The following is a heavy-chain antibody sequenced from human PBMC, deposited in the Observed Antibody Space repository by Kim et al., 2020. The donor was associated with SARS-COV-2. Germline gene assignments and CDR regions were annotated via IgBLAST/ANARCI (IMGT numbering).Heavy chain of an antibody. D-gene: IGHD5-18*01. V-gene: IGHV1-46*01. CDR3: ASRHVDTAMGLVDYYGMDV. CDR1: GYTFTSYY. J-gene: IGHJ6*02. CDR2: INPSGGST. Sequence: ASVKVSCKASGYTFTSYYMHWVRQAPGQGLEWMGIINPSGGSTSYAQKFQGRVTMTRDTSTSTVYMELSSLRSEDTAVYYCASRHVDTAMGLVDYYGMDVWGQGTTVTVSS.